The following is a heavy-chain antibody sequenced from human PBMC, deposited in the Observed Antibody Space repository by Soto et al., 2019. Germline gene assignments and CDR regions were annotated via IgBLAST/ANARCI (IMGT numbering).Heavy chain of an antibody. J-gene: IGHJ6*02. CDR2: IYPGDSDV. Sequence: PGESLKISCKTSGYSFTNYWIGWVRQMPGKGLEWMGIIYPGDSDVRYSPSFQGQVTISADNSISTAYLQWNSLRASDTAMYYCARHEAAFDYYYYGMDGWGQGATVTVSS. CDR1: GYSFTNYW. V-gene: IGHV5-51*01. CDR3: ARHEAAFDYYYYGMDG.